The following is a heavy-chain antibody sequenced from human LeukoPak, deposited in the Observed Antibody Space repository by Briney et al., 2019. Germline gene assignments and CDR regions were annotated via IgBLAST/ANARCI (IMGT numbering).Heavy chain of an antibody. Sequence: SVKVSFKASGGTFISYAISWVRQAPGQGLEWMGGIIPIFGTANYAQKFQGRVTITADKSTSTAYMELSNLRSEDTAVYYCASQTREQQLVHSGNYYFDYWGQGTLVTVSS. D-gene: IGHD6-13*01. V-gene: IGHV1-69*06. CDR1: GGTFISYA. CDR3: ASQTREQQLVHSGNYYFDY. CDR2: IIPIFGTA. J-gene: IGHJ4*02.